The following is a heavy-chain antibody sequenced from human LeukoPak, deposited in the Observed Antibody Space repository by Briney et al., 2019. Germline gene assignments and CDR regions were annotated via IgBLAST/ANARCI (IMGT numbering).Heavy chain of an antibody. V-gene: IGHV3-21*01. CDR2: ISASRSYI. CDR1: GFSFDTYS. Sequence: GGSLRLSCAASGFSFDTYSMNWVRQSPGKGLEWVASISASRSYIYYADSVKGRFTIPRDNAKNSLFLQKNSLRAEDSAVYYCARDPSAVATAVNWFDPWGQGTLVTVSS. J-gene: IGHJ5*02. CDR3: ARDPSAVATAVNWFDP. D-gene: IGHD2-21*02.